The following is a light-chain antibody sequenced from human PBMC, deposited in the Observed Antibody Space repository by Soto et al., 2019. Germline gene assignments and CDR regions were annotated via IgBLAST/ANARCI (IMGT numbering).Light chain of an antibody. CDR1: QSIDTW. V-gene: IGKV1-5*01. CDR2: DAS. Sequence: QMTQSPSTLSASVGDRVTITCRASQSIDTWLAWYQQKPGKAPRLLSYDASDLESGVPSRFSGSGSGTEFTLTINGLQTDDIAPYYCQQYENFSPTFGPGTKVAIK. J-gene: IGKJ3*01. CDR3: QQYENFSPT.